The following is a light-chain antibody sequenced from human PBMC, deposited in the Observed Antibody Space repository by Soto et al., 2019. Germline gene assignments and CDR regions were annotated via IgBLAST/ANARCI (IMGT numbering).Light chain of an antibody. J-gene: IGKJ2*01. CDR1: QTVTATY. Sequence: EIVLTQSPGTLSLSPGERATLSCRASQTVTATYVAWFQQKPGQAPRLLIYDTSSRPTGIPDRFSGSGSGTDFTLTISRLEREDSAVYYCQRYDRSPYTFGQGTKREIK. CDR3: QRYDRSPYT. V-gene: IGKV3-20*01. CDR2: DTS.